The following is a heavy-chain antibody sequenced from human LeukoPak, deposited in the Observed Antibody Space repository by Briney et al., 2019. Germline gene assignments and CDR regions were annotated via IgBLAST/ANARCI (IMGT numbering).Heavy chain of an antibody. Sequence: GGSLRLSCAASGFTFSSYSMNWVRQAPGKGLEWVSSISSSSSYIYYADSVKGRFTISRDNAKNPLYLQMNSLRAEDTAVYYCARDPCSGGSCYLFDIWGQGTMVTVSS. CDR2: ISSSSSYI. J-gene: IGHJ3*02. CDR3: ARDPCSGGSCYLFDI. CDR1: GFTFSSYS. V-gene: IGHV3-21*01. D-gene: IGHD2-15*01.